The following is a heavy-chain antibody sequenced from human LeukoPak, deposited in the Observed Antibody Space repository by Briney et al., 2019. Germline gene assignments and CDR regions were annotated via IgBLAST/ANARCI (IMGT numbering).Heavy chain of an antibody. CDR1: GFTFTTYA. D-gene: IGHD2-15*01. V-gene: IGHV3-23*01. CDR3: ARDALRGRVVAASFDY. Sequence: GGSLRLSCSASGFTFTTYAMSWVRQAPGKGLEWVSAISGSGSSTYYADSVKGRFTISRDNAKNSLYLQMNSLRAEDTAVYYCARDALRGRVVAASFDYWGQGTLVTVSS. J-gene: IGHJ4*02. CDR2: ISGSGSST.